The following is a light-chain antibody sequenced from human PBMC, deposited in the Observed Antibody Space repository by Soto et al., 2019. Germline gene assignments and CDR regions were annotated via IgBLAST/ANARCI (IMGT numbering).Light chain of an antibody. CDR3: QQYGSSPPYT. CDR2: GAS. Sequence: EIVLTQSPGTLSLSPGERATLSCRASQSVSSSYLAWYQQQPGQAPRLLIYGASSRATGIPDRFSGSGSGTDFTLTISRLEPEDFAVYYCQQYGSSPPYTFDQGTKLEIK. CDR1: QSVSSSY. V-gene: IGKV3-20*01. J-gene: IGKJ2*01.